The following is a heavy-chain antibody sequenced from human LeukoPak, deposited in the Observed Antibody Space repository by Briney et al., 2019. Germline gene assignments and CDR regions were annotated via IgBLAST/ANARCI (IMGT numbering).Heavy chain of an antibody. D-gene: IGHD3-10*01. V-gene: IGHV3-74*01. CDR2: ISNDGSNT. Sequence: GGSVRLSCASSGFTFSSYWMQWVRQAPGKGLVWVSRISNDGSNTTYADSVKGRFTISRDNAKNTLYLQMNSLRAEDTAVYYCARATAGIYGLDVWGQGTTVTVSS. CDR3: ARATAGIYGLDV. CDR1: GFTFSSYW. J-gene: IGHJ6*02.